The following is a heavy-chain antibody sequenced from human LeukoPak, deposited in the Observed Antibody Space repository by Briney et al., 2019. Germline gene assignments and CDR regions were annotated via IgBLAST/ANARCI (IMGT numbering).Heavy chain of an antibody. J-gene: IGHJ4*02. D-gene: IGHD3-22*01. CDR2: ISYDGSNK. Sequence: GGSLRLFCAASGFTFSSYAMHWVRQAPGTGLEWVAVISYDGSNKYYADSVKGRFTISRDNSKNTLYLQMNSLRAEDTAVYYCARIGGDSSGYYYWGQGTLVTVSS. CDR1: GFTFSSYA. CDR3: ARIGGDSSGYYY. V-gene: IGHV3-30*04.